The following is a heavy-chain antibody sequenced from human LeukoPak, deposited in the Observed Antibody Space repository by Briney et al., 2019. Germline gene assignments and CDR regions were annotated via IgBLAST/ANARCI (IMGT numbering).Heavy chain of an antibody. CDR3: ARDQFWSGPWFDP. J-gene: IGHJ5*02. V-gene: IGHV4-61*02. D-gene: IGHD3-3*01. CDR1: GGSISSGSYY. Sequence: MPSETLSLTCTVSGGSISSGSYYWSWIRQPAGKGLEWIGRIYTSGSTNYNPPLKSRVTISVDTSKNQFSLKLSSVTAADTAVYYCARDQFWSGPWFDPWGQGTLVTVSS. CDR2: IYTSGST.